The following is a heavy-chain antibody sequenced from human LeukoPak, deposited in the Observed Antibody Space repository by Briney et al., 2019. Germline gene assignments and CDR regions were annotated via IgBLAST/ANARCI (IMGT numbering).Heavy chain of an antibody. Sequence: ASVKVSCKASGYTFTSYGISWVRQAPGQGLEWMGWISAYNGNTNYAQKLQGRVTMTTDTSTSTAYMELRSLRSDDTAVYYCARDSSGSLDDWYFDLWGRGTLVTVSS. J-gene: IGHJ2*01. V-gene: IGHV1-18*01. CDR3: ARDSSGSLDDWYFDL. CDR2: ISAYNGNT. D-gene: IGHD5-12*01. CDR1: GYTFTSYG.